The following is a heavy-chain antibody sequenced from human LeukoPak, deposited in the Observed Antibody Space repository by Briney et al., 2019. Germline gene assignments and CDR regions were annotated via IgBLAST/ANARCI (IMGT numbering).Heavy chain of an antibody. V-gene: IGHV1-69*05. CDR3: ARDRQGATTVKGHAFDI. Sequence: ASVKVSCKASGGTFSSYAISWVRQAPGQGLEWMGGIIPIFGTANYAQKFQGRVTITTDESTSTAYMELSSLRSEDTAVYYCARDRQGATTVKGHAFDIWGQGTMVTVSS. CDR1: GGTFSSYA. J-gene: IGHJ3*02. D-gene: IGHD4-11*01. CDR2: IIPIFGTA.